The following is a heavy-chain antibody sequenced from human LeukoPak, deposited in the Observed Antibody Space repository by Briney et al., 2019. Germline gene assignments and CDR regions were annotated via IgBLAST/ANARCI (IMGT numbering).Heavy chain of an antibody. CDR3: AKSEPASQLVLYFAY. D-gene: IGHD6-13*01. J-gene: IGHJ4*02. Sequence: GGSLRLSCAASGFTFSSHAMSWVRQAAGKGLEWVSSISNSGGRTYYADSVKGRFTLSRDHSKNPLYLQMTSLRAEDTAVYYCAKSEPASQLVLYFAYGGQGTLVTVPS. V-gene: IGHV3-23*01. CDR1: GFTFSSHA. CDR2: ISNSGGRT.